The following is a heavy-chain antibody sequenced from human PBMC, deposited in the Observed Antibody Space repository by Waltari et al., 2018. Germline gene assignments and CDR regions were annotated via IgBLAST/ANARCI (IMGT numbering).Heavy chain of an antibody. J-gene: IGHJ4*02. D-gene: IGHD5-12*01. CDR3: ARHVATILLDY. CDR1: GGSIRSSSSY. CDR2: IYYSGST. V-gene: IGHV4-39*01. Sequence: QLQLQESGPGLVKPSETLSLTCTVSGGSIRSSSSYWGWIRQPPGKGLEWIGSIYYSGSTYYNPSLKSRVTISVDTSKNQFSLKLSSVTAADTAVYYCARHVATILLDYWGQGTLVTVSS.